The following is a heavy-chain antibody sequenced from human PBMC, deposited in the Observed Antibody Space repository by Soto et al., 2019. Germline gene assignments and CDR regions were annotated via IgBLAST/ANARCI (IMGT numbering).Heavy chain of an antibody. J-gene: IGHJ5*02. Sequence: PSETLSLTCTVSGGSILTNYYWGWVRPPPGKGLEWIGNIFHSGNTYYNSSLKSRVTISVDTSKNQFSLELKSVTAADTAVYYCARHEGVLRGSLNWFDPWGQGTLVTVSS. CDR3: ARHEGVLRGSLNWFDP. CDR2: IFHSGNT. D-gene: IGHD3-10*01. V-gene: IGHV4-39*01. CDR1: GGSILTNYY.